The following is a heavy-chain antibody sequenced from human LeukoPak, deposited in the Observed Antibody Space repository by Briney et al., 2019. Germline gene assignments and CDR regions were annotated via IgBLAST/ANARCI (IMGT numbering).Heavy chain of an antibody. D-gene: IGHD3-10*01. CDR1: SGSSSSGCYY. CDR2: MYYSGSP. J-gene: IGHJ5*02. Sequence: SQTVSLTCTVSSGSSSSGCYYCSWIRQHPGKGLEWIGYMYYSGSPYYKPSLKSRVTISVDTSKTQFSLKLSSVTAADTAVYYCARDGSGSYYKWWDNWFDPWGQGTLVTVSS. V-gene: IGHV4-31*03. CDR3: ARDGSGSYYKWWDNWFDP.